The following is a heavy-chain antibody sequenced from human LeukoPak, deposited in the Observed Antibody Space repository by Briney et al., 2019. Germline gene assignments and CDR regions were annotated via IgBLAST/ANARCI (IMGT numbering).Heavy chain of an antibody. Sequence: SETLSLTCTVSGGSMSPYFWSWVRQPPGKGLEWIEYVYTNDGSTKYNPSLKSRVTMSVDTSKNQISLKLSSVTAADTAIYYCARRQTYFDYWGQGTLVTVSS. CDR1: GGSMSPYF. V-gene: IGHV4-4*09. J-gene: IGHJ4*02. CDR3: ARRQTYFDY. CDR2: VYTNDGST.